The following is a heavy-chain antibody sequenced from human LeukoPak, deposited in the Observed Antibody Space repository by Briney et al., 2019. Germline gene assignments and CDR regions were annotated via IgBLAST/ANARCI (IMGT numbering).Heavy chain of an antibody. J-gene: IGHJ5*02. CDR2: IYYSGST. D-gene: IGHD6-13*01. CDR1: GGSISNYY. Sequence: KPSETLSLICSVSGGSISNYYWSWIRQPPGKGLEWIGYIYYSGSTYYNPSLKSRVTISVDTSKNQFSLKLSSVTAADTAVYYCAKQVNYSSSRWGSYNWFDPWGQGTLVTVSS. CDR3: AKQVNYSSSRWGSYNWFDP. V-gene: IGHV4-59*08.